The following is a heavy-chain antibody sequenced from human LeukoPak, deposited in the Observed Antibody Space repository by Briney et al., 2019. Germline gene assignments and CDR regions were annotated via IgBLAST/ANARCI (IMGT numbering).Heavy chain of an antibody. CDR2: IAYAGT. V-gene: IGHV3-23*01. Sequence: GGSLRLSCAASGFTFSAYAMTWVRQAPGKGLEWVSTIAYAGTFYADSVKGRFTLSRDDSKDTLSLQMNSLRAEVTALYYCVKGLHLLDVWGEGTSVTVSS. CDR3: VKGLHLLDV. J-gene: IGHJ6*01. CDR1: GFTFSAYA.